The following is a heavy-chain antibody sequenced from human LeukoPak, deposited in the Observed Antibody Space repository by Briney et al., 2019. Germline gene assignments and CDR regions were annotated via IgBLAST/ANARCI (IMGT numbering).Heavy chain of an antibody. D-gene: IGHD3-22*01. J-gene: IGHJ4*02. CDR1: GYTFTGYY. CDR3: ATSRSHYYDSSGYLGYFDY. V-gene: IGHV1-2*04. CDR2: INPNSGGT. Sequence: ASVKVSCKASGYTFTGYYMHWVRQAPGQGLEWMGWINPNSGGTNYAQKFQGWVTMTRDTSISTAYMELSRLRSDDTAVYYCATSRSHYYDSSGYLGYFDYWGQGTLVTVSS.